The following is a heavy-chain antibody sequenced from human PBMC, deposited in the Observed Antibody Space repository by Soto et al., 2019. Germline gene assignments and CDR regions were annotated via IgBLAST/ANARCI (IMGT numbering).Heavy chain of an antibody. V-gene: IGHV1-8*01. Sequence: GASVKVSCKASGYTFTSYDINWVRQATGQGLEWMGWMNPNSGNTGYAQKFQGRVTMTRNTSISTAYMELSSLRSEDMAVYYCARAPFTSSWYGVLYYFDSWGQGTLVPVSS. CDR1: GYTFTSYD. CDR3: ARAPFTSSWYGVLYYFDS. J-gene: IGHJ4*02. CDR2: MNPNSGNT. D-gene: IGHD6-13*01.